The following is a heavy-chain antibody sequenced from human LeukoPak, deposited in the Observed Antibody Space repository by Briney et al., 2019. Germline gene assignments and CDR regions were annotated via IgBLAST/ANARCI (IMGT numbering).Heavy chain of an antibody. CDR1: GYTLTELS. V-gene: IGHV1-24*01. J-gene: IGHJ4*02. Sequence: ASVKVSCKVSGYTLTELSMHWVLQAPGKGLEWMGGFDPEDGETIYAQKFQGRVTMTEDTSTDTAYMELSSLRSEDTAVYYCATEKVATMGNPFDYWGQGTLVTVSS. CDR2: FDPEDGET. D-gene: IGHD5-12*01. CDR3: ATEKVATMGNPFDY.